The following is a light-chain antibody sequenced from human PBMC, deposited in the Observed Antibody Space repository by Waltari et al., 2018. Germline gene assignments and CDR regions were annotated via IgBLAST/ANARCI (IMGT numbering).Light chain of an antibody. CDR1: NRDVGSYNL. V-gene: IGLV2-23*01. CDR3: CSYAGSTTFYV. CDR2: ESS. Sequence: QSALTKPGSVSGSPGQSSTISCNGNNRDVGSYNLVSWYQQHRGKAPKLMIYESSERPSGVSNRFSGSKSGNTASLTISGVQAEDEAYYYCCSYAGSTTFYVFGTGTKVTVL. J-gene: IGLJ1*01.